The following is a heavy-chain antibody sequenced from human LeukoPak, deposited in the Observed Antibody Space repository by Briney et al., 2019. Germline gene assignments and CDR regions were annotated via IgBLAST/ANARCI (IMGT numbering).Heavy chain of an antibody. CDR3: TTVHYYDSSGYHTNLP. CDR1: GFTFSNAW. J-gene: IGHJ5*02. Sequence: PGGSLRLPCAASGFTFSNAWMSWVRQAPGKGLDWVGRIKSKTDGGTTDYAAPVKGRFTISRDDSKNTLYLQMNSLKTEDTAVYYCTTVHYYDSSGYHTNLPWGQGTLVTVSS. D-gene: IGHD3-22*01. CDR2: IKSKTDGGTT. V-gene: IGHV3-15*01.